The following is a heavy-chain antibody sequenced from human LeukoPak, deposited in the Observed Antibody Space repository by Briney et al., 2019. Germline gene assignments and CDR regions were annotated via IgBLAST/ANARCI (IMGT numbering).Heavy chain of an antibody. J-gene: IGHJ5*02. Sequence: ASVKVSCMASGYTFTGYYMHWVRQAPGQGLEWMGLINPNSGGTNYAQKFQGWVTMTRDTSISTAYMELSRLRPDDTAVYYCARATEDIVVVPAARRVWFDPWGQGTLVTVSS. D-gene: IGHD2-2*01. CDR3: ARATEDIVVVPAARRVWFDP. CDR2: INPNSGGT. CDR1: GYTFTGYY. V-gene: IGHV1-2*04.